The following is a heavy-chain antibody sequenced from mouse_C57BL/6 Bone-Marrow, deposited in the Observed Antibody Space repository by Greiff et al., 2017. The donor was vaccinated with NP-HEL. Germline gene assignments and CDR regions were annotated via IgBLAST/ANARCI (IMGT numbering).Heavy chain of an antibody. CDR3: ARESLLLAWFAY. D-gene: IGHD2-12*01. J-gene: IGHJ3*01. CDR1: GYTFTSYW. CDR2: IYPGSGST. Sequence: VHLQQPGAELVKPGASVKMSCKASGYTFTSYWITWVKQRPGQGLEWSGDIYPGSGSTNYNEKFKSKATLTVETYSSPAYMQLSSLTSEDSAVYYCARESLLLAWFAYWGQGTLVTVSA. V-gene: IGHV1-55*01.